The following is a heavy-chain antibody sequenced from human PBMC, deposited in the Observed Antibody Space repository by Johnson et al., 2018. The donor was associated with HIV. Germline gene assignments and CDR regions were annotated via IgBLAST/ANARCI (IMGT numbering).Heavy chain of an antibody. CDR1: GFIFEHYA. Sequence: VQLVESGGGLVQPGGSLRLSCAASGFIFEHYAMHWVRQAPGKGLEWVSGISWNSGTIAYADSVKGRFTISRDNAKNSLYLQMNSLRAEDTAVYYCARDVIKVIAARDDAFDIWGQGSMVTVSS. CDR3: ARDVIKVIAARDDAFDI. J-gene: IGHJ3*02. D-gene: IGHD6-6*01. CDR2: ISWNSGTI. V-gene: IGHV3-9*01.